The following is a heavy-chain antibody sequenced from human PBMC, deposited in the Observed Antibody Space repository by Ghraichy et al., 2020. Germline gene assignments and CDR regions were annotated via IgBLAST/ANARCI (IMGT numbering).Heavy chain of an antibody. CDR2: IYYSGTT. V-gene: IGHV4-39*01. CDR3: ARHVRKCNLEDYFDN. D-gene: IGHD3-3*01. Sequence: SETLSLTCTVFGYSIDNYRHYCGWIRQTPGGGLECIGSIYYSGTTSYSPTLRSRVTMAVDASKNQFSLKLSSVTAADTAVYYCARHVRKCNLEDYFDNWGQGTLVTVSS. CDR1: GYSIDNYRHY. J-gene: IGHJ4*02.